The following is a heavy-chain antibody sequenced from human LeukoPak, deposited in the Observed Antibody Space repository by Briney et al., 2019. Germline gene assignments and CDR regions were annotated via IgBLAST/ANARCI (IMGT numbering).Heavy chain of an antibody. D-gene: IGHD3-16*02. Sequence: SETLSLTCAVYGGSFSGYYWSWIRQPPGKGLEWIGEINHSGSTNYNPSLKSRVTISVDTSKNQFSLKLSSVTAADTAVYYCARGRGYDYVWGSYRPVYFDYWGQGTLVTVSS. CDR2: INHSGST. CDR1: GGSFSGYY. V-gene: IGHV4-34*01. J-gene: IGHJ4*02. CDR3: ARGRGYDYVWGSYRPVYFDY.